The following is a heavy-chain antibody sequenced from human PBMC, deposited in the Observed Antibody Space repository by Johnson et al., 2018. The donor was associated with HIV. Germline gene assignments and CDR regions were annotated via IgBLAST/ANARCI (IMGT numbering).Heavy chain of an antibody. CDR2: ISYDGSNK. CDR3: ARPVPDYYDSSGYYSDALDI. D-gene: IGHD3-22*01. V-gene: IGHV3-30-3*01. CDR1: GFTFSSYA. J-gene: IGHJ3*02. Sequence: QVQLVESGGGVVQPGRSLRLSCAASGFTFSSYAMHWVRQAPGKGLEWVAIISYDGSNKYYADSVKGRFTISRDNSKNTLYLQMNSLRAEDTAVYYCARPVPDYYDSSGYYSDALDIWGQGTMVTVSS.